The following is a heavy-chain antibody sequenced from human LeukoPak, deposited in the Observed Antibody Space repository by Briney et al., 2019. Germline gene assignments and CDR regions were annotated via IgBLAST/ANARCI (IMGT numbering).Heavy chain of an antibody. CDR2: INTGSTYT. Sequence: PGGSLRLSCAASGFTFSSYAMRWVRQAPGKGLEWPSYINTGSTYTNYANSVKGRFTISGDNAENSLYLQLNSLRAEDTAVYYCTREDNWYFDLWGRGTLVTVSS. V-gene: IGHV3-21*05. CDR3: TREDNWYFDL. J-gene: IGHJ2*01. CDR1: GFTFSSYA.